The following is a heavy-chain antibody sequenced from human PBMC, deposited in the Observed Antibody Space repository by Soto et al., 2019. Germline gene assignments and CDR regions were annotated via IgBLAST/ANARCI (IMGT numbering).Heavy chain of an antibody. V-gene: IGHV3-23*01. J-gene: IGHJ3*02. CDR3: AKDLTYCSGGSCHSRPDTPDAFDI. CDR2: ISGSGGST. D-gene: IGHD2-15*01. Sequence: GGSLRLSCAASGFTFSSYAMSWVRQAPGEGLEWVSAISGSGGSTYYADSVKGRFTISRDNSKNTLYLQMNSLRAEDTAVYYCAKDLTYCSGGSCHSRPDTPDAFDIWGQGTMVTVSS. CDR1: GFTFSSYA.